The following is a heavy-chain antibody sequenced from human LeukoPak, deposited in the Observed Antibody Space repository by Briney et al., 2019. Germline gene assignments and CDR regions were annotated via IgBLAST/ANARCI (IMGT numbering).Heavy chain of an antibody. CDR3: ASVPLYYDFWSGYSNWFDP. CDR1: GGTFSSYA. V-gene: IGHV1-69*05. D-gene: IGHD3-3*01. CDR2: IIPIFGTA. Sequence: SVKVSCKASGGTFSSYAISWVRQAPGQGLEWMGGIIPIFGTANYAQKFQGRVTITTDESTSTAYMELSSLRSEDTAVYYCASVPLYYDFWSGYSNWFDPWGQGTLVTVSS. J-gene: IGHJ5*02.